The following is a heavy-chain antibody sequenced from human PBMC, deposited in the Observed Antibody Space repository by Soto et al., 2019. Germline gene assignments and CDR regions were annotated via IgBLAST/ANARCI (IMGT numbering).Heavy chain of an antibody. D-gene: IGHD3-3*01. V-gene: IGHV5-51*01. CDR2: IYPGDSDT. CDR1: GYKVSTWHNFTSYW. CDR3: PRLGFIYDFLSGYYNVHHYYGTDV. J-gene: IGHJ6*02. Sequence: GESLKISCMGSGYKVSTWHNFTSYWIAWVRQMPGEGLEWMGIIYPGDSDTRYSPSFQGQVTISADKSINSVYLQWSSLKAADTATYYCPRLGFIYDFLSGYYNVHHYYGTDVWGQGTTVTVSS.